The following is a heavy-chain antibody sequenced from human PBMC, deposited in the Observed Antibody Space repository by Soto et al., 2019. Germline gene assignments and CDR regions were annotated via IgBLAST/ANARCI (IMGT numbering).Heavy chain of an antibody. Sequence: QITLKESGPTLVKPTQTLTLTCTFSGFSLSSSGVGVGWIRQPPGKALEWLTFIYWDDDKRYSPSLKSRLTITKDTSKNQVVPTLTNMDPVDTATYYFARLVVAGITYYFASWGQGTLLTVSS. D-gene: IGHD2-15*01. CDR1: GFSLSSSGVG. CDR2: IYWDDDK. V-gene: IGHV2-5*02. CDR3: ARLVVAGITYYFAS. J-gene: IGHJ4*02.